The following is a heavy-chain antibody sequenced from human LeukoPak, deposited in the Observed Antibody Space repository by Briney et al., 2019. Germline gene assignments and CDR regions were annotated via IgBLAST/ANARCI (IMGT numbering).Heavy chain of an antibody. D-gene: IGHD1-26*01. CDR3: ARRENAWEPEDY. Sequence: GGSLRLSCAASGFTFSSYSMNWVRQAPGKGLEWVSSISSSSSYIYYADSVKGRFTISRDNAKNSLYLQMNSLRAEDTAVYYCARRENAWEPEDYWGQGTLVTVSS. J-gene: IGHJ4*02. V-gene: IGHV3-21*01. CDR2: ISSSSSYI. CDR1: GFTFSSYS.